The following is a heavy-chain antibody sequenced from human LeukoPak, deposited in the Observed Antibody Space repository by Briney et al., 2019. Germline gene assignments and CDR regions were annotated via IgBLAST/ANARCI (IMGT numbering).Heavy chain of an antibody. D-gene: IGHD2-2*01. CDR2: ISGSGGST. J-gene: IGHJ4*02. CDR3: AKDPLIVVVPAAMEYFDY. V-gene: IGHV3-23*01. Sequence: GGSLRLSCAASGFTFSSYAMSWVRQAPGKGLEWVSAISGSGGSTYYADSVKGRFTISRDNSKNTLYLQMNSLRAEDTAVYYCAKDPLIVVVPAAMEYFDYWGQGTLVTVFS. CDR1: GFTFSSYA.